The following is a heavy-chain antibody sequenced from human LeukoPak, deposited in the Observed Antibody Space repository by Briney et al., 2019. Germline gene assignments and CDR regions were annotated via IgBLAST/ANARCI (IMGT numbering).Heavy chain of an antibody. CDR1: GGTFSSYA. V-gene: IGHV1-69*13. CDR2: IIPIFGTA. CDR3: ARDRWGSDSSGYGGDY. J-gene: IGHJ4*02. D-gene: IGHD3-22*01. Sequence: SVKVSCKASGGTFSSYAISWVRQAPGQGLEWMGGIIPIFGTANYAQKFQGRVTITADESTSTAYMELSSLRSEDTAVYYCARDRWGSDSSGYGGDYWGQGTLVTVSS.